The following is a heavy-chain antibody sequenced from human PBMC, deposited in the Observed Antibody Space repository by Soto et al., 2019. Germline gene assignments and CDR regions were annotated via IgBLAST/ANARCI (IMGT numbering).Heavy chain of an antibody. D-gene: IGHD3-10*01. J-gene: IGHJ4*02. Sequence: SETLSLTCTVSGGSISSYYWSWIRQPPGKGLEWIGYIYYSGSTNYNPSLKSRVTISVDTSKNQFSLKLSSVTAADTAVYYCARLRRYGSGSGCFDYWGQGTLVTVSS. CDR2: IYYSGST. V-gene: IGHV4-59*01. CDR1: GGSISSYY. CDR3: ARLRRYGSGSGCFDY.